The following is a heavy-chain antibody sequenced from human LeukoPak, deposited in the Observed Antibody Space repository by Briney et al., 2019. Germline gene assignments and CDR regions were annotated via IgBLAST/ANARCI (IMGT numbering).Heavy chain of an antibody. D-gene: IGHD1-14*01. CDR3: AKDRWGYNPNYFDY. CDR2: IKEDGTEK. V-gene: IGHV3-7*03. J-gene: IGHJ4*02. CDR1: GFNISDFW. Sequence: GGSLRLSCAASGFNISDFWMTWVRQAPGKGLEWVANIKEDGTEKHLVDSVKGRFTISRDNTKNLLYLQMNSLRAEDTAVYYCAKDRWGYNPNYFDYWGQGTLVTVSS.